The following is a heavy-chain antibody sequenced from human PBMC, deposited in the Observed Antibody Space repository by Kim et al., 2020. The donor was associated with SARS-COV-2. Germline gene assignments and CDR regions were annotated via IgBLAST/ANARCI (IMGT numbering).Heavy chain of an antibody. CDR2: IYSGGST. CDR1: GFTVSSNY. CDR3: AREVDGYSYGHGGYFDY. V-gene: IGHV3-53*01. Sequence: GGSLRLSCAASGFTVSSNYMSRVRQAPGKGLEWVSVIYSGGSTYYADSVKGRFTISSDNSKNTLYLQMNSLRAEDTAVYYCAREVDGYSYGHGGYFDYWGQGTLVTVSS. J-gene: IGHJ4*02. D-gene: IGHD5-18*01.